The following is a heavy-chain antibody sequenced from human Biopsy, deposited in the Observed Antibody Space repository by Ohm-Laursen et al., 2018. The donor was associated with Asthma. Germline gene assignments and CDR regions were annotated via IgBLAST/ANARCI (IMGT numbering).Heavy chain of an antibody. CDR1: GGSIRDYY. J-gene: IGHJ5*02. CDR3: ARGVITNWFDP. Sequence: GTLSLTCTVSGGSIRDYYKTWFRRPPRKGLEWIGYIYYSGSTNYNPSLKSRVTISEDTSKNQFSLKLTSVTAADTAVYYCARGVITNWFDPWGQGTLVTVSS. D-gene: IGHD3-16*02. V-gene: IGHV4-59*01. CDR2: IYYSGST.